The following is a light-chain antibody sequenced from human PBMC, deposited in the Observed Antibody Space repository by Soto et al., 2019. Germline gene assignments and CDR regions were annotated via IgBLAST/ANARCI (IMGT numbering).Light chain of an antibody. CDR1: SSNIGSNY. V-gene: IGLV1-47*01. CDR3: AAWDDSLSGPQIYV. J-gene: IGLJ1*01. CDR2: RNN. Sequence: QSVLTQPPSASGTPGQRVTISCSGSSSNIGSNYVYWYQQLPGTAPKLLIYRNNQRPSGVPDRFSGSKSGTSASLAISGLRSEDEADYYCAAWDDSLSGPQIYVFGTGTKVTVL.